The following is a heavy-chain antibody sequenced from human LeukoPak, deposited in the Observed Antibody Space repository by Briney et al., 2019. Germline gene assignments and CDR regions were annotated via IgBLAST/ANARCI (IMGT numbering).Heavy chain of an antibody. V-gene: IGHV4-31*03. Sequence: PSETLSLICTVSGDSISSGVFYWSWIRQHPGKGLELIGYISYSGSTYYTPSLQSRVTISVDTSQNQFSLRLSSLTAPGPAFYYCARDKAHNYFDYWGQGTVVTVSS. CDR3: ARDKAHNYFDY. CDR1: GDSISSGVFY. CDR2: ISYSGST. J-gene: IGHJ4*02.